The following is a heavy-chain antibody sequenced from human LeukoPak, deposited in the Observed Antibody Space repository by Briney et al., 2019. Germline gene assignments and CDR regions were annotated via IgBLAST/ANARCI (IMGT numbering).Heavy chain of an antibody. CDR3: ASGTIFGVVIPFDM. J-gene: IGHJ3*02. D-gene: IGHD3-3*01. Sequence: PSETLSLTCTVSGGSISSSSYYWGWLRQPPGQGLEWIVSIYYSGSTYYNPSLKRRITISVNTYKNQCVLKLSCVTAADTAVYDCASGTIFGVVIPFDMWGQGTMVSVSS. V-gene: IGHV4-39*01. CDR1: GGSISSSSYY. CDR2: IYYSGST.